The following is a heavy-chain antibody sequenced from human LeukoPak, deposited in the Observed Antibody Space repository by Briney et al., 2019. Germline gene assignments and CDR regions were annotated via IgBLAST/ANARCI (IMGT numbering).Heavy chain of an antibody. D-gene: IGHD1-1*01. CDR3: ARIRYSENIDY. J-gene: IGHJ4*02. CDR1: GGSISSSSFY. V-gene: IGHV4-39*01. Sequence: SETLSLTCTVSGGSISSSSFYWGWIRQPPGKGLECIGSIYYSGRTYYNPSLKSRVTISVDTSKNQFSLKLSSVTAADTAVYYCARIRYSENIDYWGQGTLDTVSS. CDR2: IYYSGRT.